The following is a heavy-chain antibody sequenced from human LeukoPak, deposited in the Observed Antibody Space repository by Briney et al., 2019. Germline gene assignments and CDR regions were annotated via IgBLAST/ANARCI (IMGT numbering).Heavy chain of an antibody. CDR1: GFTFSSYE. V-gene: IGHV3-48*03. J-gene: IGHJ4*02. D-gene: IGHD3-22*01. CDR2: ISSSGSTI. CDR3: ARGAARYYDSSGSWTVDY. Sequence: GGSLRLSCAASGFTFSSYEMNWVRKAPGPGLDRVSYISSSGSTIYYADSVNGRFTISRDNAKNSLYLQMNSLRAEDTAVYYCARGAARYYDSSGSWTVDYWGQGTLVTVSS.